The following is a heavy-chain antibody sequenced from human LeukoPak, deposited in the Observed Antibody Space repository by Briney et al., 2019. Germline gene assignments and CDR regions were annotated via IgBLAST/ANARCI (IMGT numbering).Heavy chain of an antibody. CDR2: IYYSGST. Sequence: SETLSLTCTVSGGSISSYYWSWVRQPPGKELEWIGYIYYSGSTNYNPSLKSRVTISVDTSKNQFSLKLSSVTAADTAVYYCAREDKRAYYDILTGYYIEYYFDYWGQGTLVTVSS. V-gene: IGHV4-59*01. CDR1: GGSISSYY. CDR3: AREDKRAYYDILTGYYIEYYFDY. J-gene: IGHJ4*02. D-gene: IGHD3-9*01.